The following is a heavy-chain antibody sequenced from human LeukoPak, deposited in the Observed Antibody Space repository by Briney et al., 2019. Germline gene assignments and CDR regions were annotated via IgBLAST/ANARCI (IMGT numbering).Heavy chain of an antibody. CDR2: ISAYNGNT. CDR3: ARDGYSGYDVGMDI. J-gene: IGHJ3*02. CDR1: GYTFTSYG. Sequence: GASVKVSCKASGYTFTSYGIRWVRQAPGQGLAWLGWISAYNGNTNYAQKLQGRVTMTTDTSTSTAYMELRSPRSDDTAVYYCARDGYSGYDVGMDIWGQGTMVTVSS. V-gene: IGHV1-18*01. D-gene: IGHD5-12*01.